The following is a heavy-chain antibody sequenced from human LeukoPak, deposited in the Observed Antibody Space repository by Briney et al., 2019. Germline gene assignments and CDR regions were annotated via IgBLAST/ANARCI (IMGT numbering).Heavy chain of an antibody. CDR1: GFTFVNYA. CDR2: VVGNGGTT. CDR3: AKARLSTGWAYNDY. Sequence: GGSLRLSCAASGFTFVNYAMSWVRLAPGKGLEWVSAVVGNGGTTFYADSVKGRFTISRDNSKNTVYLQINSLRGEDTAVYYCAKARLSTGWAYNDYWGQGTLVTVSS. D-gene: IGHD6-19*01. V-gene: IGHV3-23*01. J-gene: IGHJ4*02.